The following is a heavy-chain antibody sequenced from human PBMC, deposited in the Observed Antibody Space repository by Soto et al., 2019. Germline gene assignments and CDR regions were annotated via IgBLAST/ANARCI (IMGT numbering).Heavy chain of an antibody. CDR2: IIPIFGTA. CDR1: GGTFSSYA. Sequence: SVKVSCKASGGTFSSYAISWVRQAPGQGLEWMGGIIPIFGTANYAQKFQGRVTITADESTSTAYMELSSLRSEDTAVYYCARGLAPLDGRFDYWGQGTLVTVSS. V-gene: IGHV1-69*13. J-gene: IGHJ4*02. CDR3: ARGLAPLDGRFDY.